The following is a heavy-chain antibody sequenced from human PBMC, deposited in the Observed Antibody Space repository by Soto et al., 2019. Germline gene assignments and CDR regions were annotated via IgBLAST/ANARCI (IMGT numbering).Heavy chain of an antibody. CDR2: INPTCGTT. V-gene: IGHV1-46*01. J-gene: IGHJ6*02. Sequence: ASVKISCKASGYIFINYYIHWVRQAPGQGLEWMGKINPTCGTTNYAQKFQGRVTITADESTSTAYMELSSLRSEDTAVYYCARDRGTIFGEFYYYYYGMDVWGQGTTVTVSS. D-gene: IGHD3-3*01. CDR3: ARDRGTIFGEFYYYYYGMDV. CDR1: GYIFINYY.